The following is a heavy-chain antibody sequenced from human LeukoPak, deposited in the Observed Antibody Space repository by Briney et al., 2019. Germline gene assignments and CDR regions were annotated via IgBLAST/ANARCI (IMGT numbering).Heavy chain of an antibody. CDR3: ARVDSSGYYFDAFDI. D-gene: IGHD3-22*01. Sequence: PSETLSLTCTVSGGSISSYYWSWIRQPAGKGLEWIGRIYTSGSTNYNPSLKSRVTMSVDTSKNQFSLKLSSVTAADTAVYYCARVDSSGYYFDAFDIWGQGTMVTVSS. V-gene: IGHV4-4*07. CDR2: IYTSGST. CDR1: GGSISSYY. J-gene: IGHJ3*02.